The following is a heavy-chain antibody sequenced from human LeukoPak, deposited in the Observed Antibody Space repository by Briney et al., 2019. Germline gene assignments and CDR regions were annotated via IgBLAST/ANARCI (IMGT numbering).Heavy chain of an antibody. V-gene: IGHV3-23*01. Sequence: GGSLRLSCAASGFTFGSYAMYWVRQAPGKGLEWVSGIFGSGGSAHYADSVKGRFTISRDNSKNTVFLQMDSLRAEDTATYYCAKTTTGYSSGRYPAWPIDYWGQGTLVTVSS. CDR1: GFTFGSYA. CDR3: AKTTTGYSSGRYPAWPIDY. J-gene: IGHJ4*02. CDR2: IFGSGGSA. D-gene: IGHD2-15*01.